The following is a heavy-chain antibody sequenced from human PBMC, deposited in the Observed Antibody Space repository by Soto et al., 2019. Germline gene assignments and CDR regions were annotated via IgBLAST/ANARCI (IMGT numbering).Heavy chain of an antibody. D-gene: IGHD6-13*01. CDR3: ARDTKSRYSSSWYDVTYYYYYYGMDV. V-gene: IGHV1-18*01. Sequence: ASVKVSCKASGYTFTSYGISWVRQAPGQGLEWMGWISAYNGNTNYAQKLQGRVTMTTDTSTSTAYTELRSLRSDDTAVYYCARDTKSRYSSSWYDVTYYYYYYGMDVWGQGTTVTVSS. CDR1: GYTFTSYG. J-gene: IGHJ6*02. CDR2: ISAYNGNT.